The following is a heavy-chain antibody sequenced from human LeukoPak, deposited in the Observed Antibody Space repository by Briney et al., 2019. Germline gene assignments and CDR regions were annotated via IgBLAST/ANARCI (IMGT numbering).Heavy chain of an antibody. D-gene: IGHD2-15*01. V-gene: IGHV4-34*01. CDR2: INHSGST. CDR3: ARGFCSGGSCYYRWFDP. J-gene: IGHJ5*02. Sequence: SETLSLTCAVYGGSFSGYYWSWIRQPSGKGLEWIGEINHSGSTNYNPSLKSRVTISVDTSKNQFSLKLSSVTAADTAVYYCARGFCSGGSCYYRWFDPWAQGTLVTVSS. CDR1: GGSFSGYY.